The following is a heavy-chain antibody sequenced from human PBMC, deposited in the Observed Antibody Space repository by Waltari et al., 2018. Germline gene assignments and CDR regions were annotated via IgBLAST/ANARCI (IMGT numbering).Heavy chain of an antibody. J-gene: IGHJ4*02. V-gene: IGHV3-20*04. CDR1: GFTFDDYG. D-gene: IGHD3-22*01. CDR2: INWNGGRT. Sequence: EVQLVESGGGVVRPGGSLRLSCAASGFTFDDYGMSWVRQAPGKGLEWVSGINWNGGRTGYADSVKGRFTISRDNAKNSLYLQMNSLRAEDTALYYCARDKGYDSSGYYAAALDYWGQGTLVTVSS. CDR3: ARDKGYDSSGYYAAALDY.